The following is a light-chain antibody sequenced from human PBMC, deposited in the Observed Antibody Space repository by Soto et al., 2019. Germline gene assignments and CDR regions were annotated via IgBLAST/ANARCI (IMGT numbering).Light chain of an antibody. Sequence: DIQMTQSPSSLSASVGDRVTITCRASQAISNYLAWYQQTPGKVPTLLISAASTLQSGVPSRFRGRGSGPDFALTISSLQPEDVATYNCQKFSAVPTFGGGTKVEI. CDR3: QKFSAVPT. J-gene: IGKJ4*01. CDR1: QAISNY. V-gene: IGKV1-27*01. CDR2: AAS.